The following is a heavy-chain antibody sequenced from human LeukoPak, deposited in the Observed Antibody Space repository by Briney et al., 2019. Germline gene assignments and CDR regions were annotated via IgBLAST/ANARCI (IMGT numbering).Heavy chain of an antibody. Sequence: ASVKVSCKASGYTFTGYYMHWVRQATGQGLEWMGWLNPNSGNTGYAQKFQGRVTMTRNTSISTAYMELSSLRSEDTAVYYCARGRMATISPPTFDPWGQGTLVTVSS. CDR2: LNPNSGNT. J-gene: IGHJ5*02. CDR3: ARGRMATISPPTFDP. D-gene: IGHD5-24*01. V-gene: IGHV1-8*02. CDR1: GYTFTGYY.